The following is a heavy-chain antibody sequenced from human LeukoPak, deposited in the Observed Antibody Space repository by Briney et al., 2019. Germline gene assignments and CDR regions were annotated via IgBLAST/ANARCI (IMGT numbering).Heavy chain of an antibody. V-gene: IGHV4-59*01. D-gene: IGHD5-18*01. CDR1: GGSISSYY. Sequence: PSETLSLTCTVSGGSISSYYWSWIRQPPGKGLELIGYIYDSGSTNYNPSLKSRVTISVGTPKNQFSLKLSSVTAADTAVYYCARHGGGYSYDYWGQGTLVTVSS. J-gene: IGHJ4*02. CDR2: IYDSGST. CDR3: ARHGGGYSYDY.